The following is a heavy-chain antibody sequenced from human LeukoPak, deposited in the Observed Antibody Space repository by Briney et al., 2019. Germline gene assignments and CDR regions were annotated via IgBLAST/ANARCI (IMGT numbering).Heavy chain of an antibody. CDR1: GFTFSRHW. V-gene: IGHV3-7*01. CDR3: ARGRCSGVSCYSDTFDI. Sequence: PGGSLRLSCAASGFTFSRHWMSWVRQAPGKGLEWVANIKQDGSEKYYVDSVEGRFTISRDSAKNSLYLQMNSLRAEDTAVYYCARGRCSGVSCYSDTFDIWGQGTMVTVSS. CDR2: IKQDGSEK. J-gene: IGHJ3*02. D-gene: IGHD2-15*01.